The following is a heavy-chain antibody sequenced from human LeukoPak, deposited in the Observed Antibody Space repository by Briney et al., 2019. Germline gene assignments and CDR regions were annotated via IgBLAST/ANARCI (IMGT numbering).Heavy chain of an antibody. CDR3: ARDSYCSSTSCPDAFDI. D-gene: IGHD2-2*01. J-gene: IGHJ3*02. CDR2: ISSGGNTI. V-gene: IGHV3-48*03. Sequence: GGSLRLSCAASGFTFSSYEMNWVRQAPGKGLEWVSYISSGGNTIYYAGSVTGRFTISRDNAKNSLFLQMNSLRAEDTALYYCARDSYCSSTSCPDAFDIWGQGTMVTVSS. CDR1: GFTFSSYE.